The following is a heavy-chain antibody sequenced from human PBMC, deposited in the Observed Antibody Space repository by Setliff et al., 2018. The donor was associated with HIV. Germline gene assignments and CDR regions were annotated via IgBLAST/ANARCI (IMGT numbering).Heavy chain of an antibody. CDR3: AKSLLVAGNDY. V-gene: IGHV3-23*01. D-gene: IGHD2-8*02. CDR2: ISWDGGST. J-gene: IGHJ4*02. CDR1: GFTVSRFY. Sequence: GGSLRLSCAASGFTVSRFYMHWVRQAPGKGLEWVSLISWDGGSTYYADSVKGRFTISRDNSKNTLYLQMISLRADDTAVYYCAKSLLVAGNDYWGQGTLVTVSS.